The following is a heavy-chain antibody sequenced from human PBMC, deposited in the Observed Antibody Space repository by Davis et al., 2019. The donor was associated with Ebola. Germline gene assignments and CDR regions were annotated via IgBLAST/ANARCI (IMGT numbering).Heavy chain of an antibody. CDR3: AKDRGGSLGDAFDI. Sequence: SLKISCAASGFTFSSYAMSWVRQAPGKGLEWVSGISWNSGSIGYADSVKGRFTISRDNAKNSLYLQMNSLRAEDTALYYCAKDRGGSLGDAFDIWGQGTMVTVSS. D-gene: IGHD1-26*01. CDR2: ISWNSGSI. CDR1: GFTFSSYA. V-gene: IGHV3-9*01. J-gene: IGHJ3*02.